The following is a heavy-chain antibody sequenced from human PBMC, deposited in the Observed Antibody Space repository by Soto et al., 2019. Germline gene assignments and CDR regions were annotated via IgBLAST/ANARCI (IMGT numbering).Heavy chain of an antibody. D-gene: IGHD1-26*01. V-gene: IGHV3-11*01. CDR1: GFTFSDYY. Sequence: PGGCRRLSCAASGFTFSDYYMSWIRQAPEKGLGWVSYISSSGSTIYYADSVKGRFTISRDNAKNSLYLQMNSLRAEDTSVYYRAREVVGASFGGARVFDYWGQGTLVTVSS. CDR2: ISSSGSTI. J-gene: IGHJ4*02. CDR3: AREVVGASFGGARVFDY.